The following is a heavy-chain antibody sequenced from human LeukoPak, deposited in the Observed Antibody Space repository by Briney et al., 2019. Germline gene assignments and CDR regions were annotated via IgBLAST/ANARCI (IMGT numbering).Heavy chain of an antibody. CDR2: INPNSGGT. J-gene: IGHJ1*01. CDR1: GYTFTGYY. CDR3: ARVKGFYYGSGTYNYFQH. D-gene: IGHD3-10*01. V-gene: IGHV1-2*02. Sequence: ASVKVSCKASGYTFTGYYMHWVRQAPGQGLEWMGWINPNSGGTHYAQKFQDRVTMTGDTSISTAYMELSRLRSDDTAVYYCARVKGFYYGSGTYNYFQHWGQGTLVTVSS.